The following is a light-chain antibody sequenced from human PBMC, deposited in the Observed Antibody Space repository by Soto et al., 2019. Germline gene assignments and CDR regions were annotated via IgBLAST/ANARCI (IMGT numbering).Light chain of an antibody. J-gene: IGKJ1*01. CDR2: TIS. V-gene: IGKV2-30*01. CDR1: QSLVFSDGNTY. CDR3: RQSTHWPWT. Sequence: DVVMTQSPLSLPVPLGQPASISCRSSQSLVFSDGNTYLSWFHQRPGQSPRRLIYTISNRAPGVPDRFSGSGSGYYFTLKISGLEAEDVGIYYCRQSTHWPWTFGPGTKVEI.